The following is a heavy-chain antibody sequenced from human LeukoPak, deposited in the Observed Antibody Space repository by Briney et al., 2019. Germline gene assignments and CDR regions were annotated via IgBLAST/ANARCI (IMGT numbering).Heavy chain of an antibody. CDR1: RYSFTKYW. J-gene: IGHJ6*04. V-gene: IGHV5-51*01. CDR3: ARHATGDHGYYYGMDV. D-gene: IGHD2-21*02. Sequence: GESLKISCKGSRYSFTKYWIAWVRQMPGKGLECMGIIYPDDFETRYSPSFQGRVTISADKFISTAYLQWSSLKASDTAMYYCARHATGDHGYYYGMDVWGKGTTVTVSS. CDR2: IYPDDFET.